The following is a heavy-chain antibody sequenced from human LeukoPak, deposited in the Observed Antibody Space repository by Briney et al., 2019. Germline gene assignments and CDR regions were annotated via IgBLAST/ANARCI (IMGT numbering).Heavy chain of an antibody. CDR3: ARETGNRFDP. CDR2: IYYSGGT. V-gene: IGHV4-59*01. CDR1: GGSFSGYY. Sequence: SETLSLTCAVYGGSFSGYYWSWIRQPPGKGLEWIGYIYYSGGTKYNPSLKSRVTISVDTSKNQFSLKLSSVTPADTAVYYCARETGNRFDPWGQGTLFTVSS. D-gene: IGHD3-10*01. J-gene: IGHJ5*02.